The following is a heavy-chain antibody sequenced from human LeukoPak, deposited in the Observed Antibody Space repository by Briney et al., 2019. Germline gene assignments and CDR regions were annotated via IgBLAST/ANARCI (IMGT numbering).Heavy chain of an antibody. V-gene: IGHV4-59*01. CDR2: IYYSGST. CDR3: ARAEIVVVPAALRDYYYYYMDV. Sequence: PSETLSLTCTVSGGSISSYYWSWIRQPPGKGLEWIGDIYYSGSTNYNPSLKSRATISVDTSKNQFSLKLSSVTAADTAVYYCARAEIVVVPAALRDYYYYYMDVWGKGTTVTVSS. CDR1: GGSISSYY. D-gene: IGHD2-2*01. J-gene: IGHJ6*03.